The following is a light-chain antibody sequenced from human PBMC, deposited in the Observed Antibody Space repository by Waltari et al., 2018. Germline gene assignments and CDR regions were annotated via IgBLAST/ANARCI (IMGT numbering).Light chain of an antibody. Sequence: EIVLTQSPGTLPLSPGERATLSSRASQTVSRTLAWYQQKPGQAPRLLIYGASTRATGIPERFSGGGSGTDFSLTINRLEPEDFAVYYCQHYVRLPATFGQGTKVEIK. J-gene: IGKJ1*01. CDR1: QTVSRT. V-gene: IGKV3-20*01. CDR3: QHYVRLPAT. CDR2: GAS.